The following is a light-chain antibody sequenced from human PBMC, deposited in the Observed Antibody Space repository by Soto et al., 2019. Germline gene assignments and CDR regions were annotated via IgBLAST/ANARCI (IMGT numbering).Light chain of an antibody. CDR1: SSNIGNNY. Sequence: QSVLPQPPSVSAAPGQKVTISCSGSSSNIGNNYVPWYQQLPGTAPKLLIYDNNKRPSGIPDRFSGSNSGTSATLGITGLQTVYEGDYYCGTWDSSLSALYVFGTGTKLTVL. V-gene: IGLV1-51*01. CDR3: GTWDSSLSALYV. J-gene: IGLJ1*01. CDR2: DNN.